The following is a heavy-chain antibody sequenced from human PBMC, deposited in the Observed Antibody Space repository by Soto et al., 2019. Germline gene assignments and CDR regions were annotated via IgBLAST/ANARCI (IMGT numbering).Heavy chain of an antibody. V-gene: IGHV1-8*01. CDR2: MNPNSGNT. Sequence: ASVKVSCKASGYTSTSYDINWVRQATGQGLEWMGWMNPNSGNTGYAQKFQGRVTMTRNTSISTAYMELSSLRSEDTAVYYCARGRTYYYDSDWFDPWGQGTQVTVSS. J-gene: IGHJ5*02. D-gene: IGHD3-22*01. CDR3: ARGRTYYYDSDWFDP. CDR1: GYTSTSYD.